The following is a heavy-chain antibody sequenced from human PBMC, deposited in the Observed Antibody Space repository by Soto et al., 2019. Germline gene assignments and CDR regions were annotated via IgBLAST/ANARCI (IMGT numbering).Heavy chain of an antibody. Sequence: PAETLSLACAVYVGSFRGYYWRWIRQPPGKGLEWIGEINHSGSTNYNPSLKSRVTISVDTSKNQFSLKLSSVTAADTAVYYCARGGLLWFGEFYYYYYGMDVWGQGTTVTVSS. CDR1: VGSFRGYY. J-gene: IGHJ6*02. CDR2: INHSGST. D-gene: IGHD3-10*01. V-gene: IGHV4-34*01. CDR3: ARGGLLWFGEFYYYYYGMDV.